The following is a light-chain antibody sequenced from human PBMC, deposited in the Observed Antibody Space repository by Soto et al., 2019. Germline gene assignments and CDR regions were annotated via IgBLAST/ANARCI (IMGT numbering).Light chain of an antibody. CDR3: QHYNAWPLT. CDR2: LAS. CDR1: QTIYNN. J-gene: IGKJ4*01. Sequence: EIVMTQSPATLSVSPGERATLSCRASQTIYNNLAWYQQKPGRAPRLVIYLASTRAAGIPARFSGSGSGTEFTLTLSSLQSEDFAVYYCQHYNAWPLTFGGGTKVEIK. V-gene: IGKV3-15*01.